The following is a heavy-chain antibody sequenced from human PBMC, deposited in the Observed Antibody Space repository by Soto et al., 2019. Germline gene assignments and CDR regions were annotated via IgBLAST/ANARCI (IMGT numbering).Heavy chain of an antibody. D-gene: IGHD5-12*01. J-gene: IGHJ4*02. CDR2: IYYSGST. V-gene: IGHV4-39*01. Sequence: SETLSLTCTVSGGSISSSSYYWGWIRQPPGKGLEWIGSIYYSGSTYYNPSLKSRVTISVDTSKNQFSLKLSSVTAADTAVYYCARHKGWLRVPFDYWGQGTLVTVSS. CDR3: ARHKGWLRVPFDY. CDR1: GGSISSSSYY.